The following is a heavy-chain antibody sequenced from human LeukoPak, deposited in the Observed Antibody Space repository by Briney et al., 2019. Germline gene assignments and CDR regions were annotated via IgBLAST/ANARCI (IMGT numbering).Heavy chain of an antibody. V-gene: IGHV3-21*05. CDR2: ISSSSSYI. D-gene: IGHD3-10*01. CDR1: GFTFSRYS. J-gene: IGHJ6*02. CDR3: ARDSSRNSGKTPSLYYYYGMDV. Sequence: AGGSLRLSCAASGFTFSRYSMNWVRQAPGKGLEWVSFISSSSSYIYYADSVKGRFTISRDNAKNSLYLQMNSLRAEDTAVYYCARDSSRNSGKTPSLYYYYGMDVWGQGTTVTVSS.